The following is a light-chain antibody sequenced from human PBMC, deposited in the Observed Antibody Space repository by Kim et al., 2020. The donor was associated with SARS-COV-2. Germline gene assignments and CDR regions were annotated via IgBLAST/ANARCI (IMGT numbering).Light chain of an antibody. V-gene: IGLV3-21*04. CDR3: QVWDSTSDSGG. CDR1: NIGDTS. J-gene: IGLJ2*01. Sequence: SYELTQPPSVSVAPGETARVTCGGNNIGDTSVHWYQQRPGQAPVLVIYYDIARPSGIPERFSGSNSGNTATLTISRVEAGDEADYYCQVWDSTSDSGGFGGGTQLTVL. CDR2: YDI.